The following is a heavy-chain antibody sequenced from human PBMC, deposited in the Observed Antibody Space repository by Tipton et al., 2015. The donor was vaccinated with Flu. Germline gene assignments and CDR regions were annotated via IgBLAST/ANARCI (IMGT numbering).Heavy chain of an antibody. D-gene: IGHD3-3*01. Sequence: TLSLTCTVSGGSISSGGYYWSWIRQHPGKGLEWIGYIYYSGSTYYNPSLKSRVTISVDTSKNQFSLKLSSVTAADTAVYYCASSHMYYDFWSGYSYYFDYWGQGTLVTVSS. CDR1: GGSISSGGYY. J-gene: IGHJ4*02. CDR3: ASSHMYYDFWSGYSYYFDY. V-gene: IGHV4-31*03. CDR2: IYYSGST.